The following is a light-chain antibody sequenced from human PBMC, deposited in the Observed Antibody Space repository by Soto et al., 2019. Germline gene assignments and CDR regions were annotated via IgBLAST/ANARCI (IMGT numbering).Light chain of an antibody. CDR1: QSISSE. V-gene: IGKV3-15*01. Sequence: EIVMTQSPATLSVSPGERATLSCRASQSISSELAWYQQKPGQPPRLLIYSASTRATGVPARFTGSGSGTDFTLTISRLEPEDFAVYYCQQYGSSPPEFTFGPGTKVDIK. CDR2: SAS. J-gene: IGKJ3*01. CDR3: QQYGSSPPEFT.